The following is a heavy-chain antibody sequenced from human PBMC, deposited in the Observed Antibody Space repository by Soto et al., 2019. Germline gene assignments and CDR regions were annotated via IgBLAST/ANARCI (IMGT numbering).Heavy chain of an antibody. Sequence: ATVKVSCKASGYTFTSYAMHWVRQAPGQTLEWMGWINAGNGNTKYSQKFQGRVTITRDTSASTAYMELSSLRSEDTAVYYCASSVTVPAAKGYWGQGTLVTGSS. CDR3: ASSVTVPAAKGY. D-gene: IGHD2-2*01. CDR1: GYTFTSYA. CDR2: INAGNGNT. J-gene: IGHJ4*02. V-gene: IGHV1-3*01.